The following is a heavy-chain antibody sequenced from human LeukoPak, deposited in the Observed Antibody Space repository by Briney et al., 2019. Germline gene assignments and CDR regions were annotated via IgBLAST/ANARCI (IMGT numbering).Heavy chain of an antibody. CDR2: ISSNGGST. Sequence: QSGGSLRLSCAASGFTFSSYAMHRVRQAPGKGLEYVSAISSNGGSTYYANSVKGRFTISRDNSKNTLHLQMGSLRAEDMAVYYCATGKVGATWWLDPWGQGTLVTVSS. J-gene: IGHJ5*02. CDR3: ATGKVGATWWLDP. D-gene: IGHD1-26*01. CDR1: GFTFSSYA. V-gene: IGHV3-64*01.